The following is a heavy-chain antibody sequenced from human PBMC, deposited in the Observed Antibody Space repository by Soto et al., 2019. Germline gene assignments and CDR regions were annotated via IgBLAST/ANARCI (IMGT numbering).Heavy chain of an antibody. Sequence: GGSLRLSCAASGFTFSSYGMHWVRQAPGKGLEWVAVISYDGSNKYYADSVKGRFTISRDNSKNTLYLQMNSLRAEDTAVYYCAKDRYYYGSGSYYYYYYGMDVWGQGTTVTVSS. V-gene: IGHV3-30*18. CDR3: AKDRYYYGSGSYYYYYYGMDV. CDR1: GFTFSSYG. J-gene: IGHJ6*02. D-gene: IGHD3-10*01. CDR2: ISYDGSNK.